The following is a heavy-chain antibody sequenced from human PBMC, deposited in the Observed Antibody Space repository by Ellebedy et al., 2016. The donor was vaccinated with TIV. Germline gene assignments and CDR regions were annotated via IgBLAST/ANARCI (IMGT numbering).Heavy chain of an antibody. Sequence: PGGSLRLSCAASGFTFRNYAMHWVRQVPGKGLEWAAVVWSVVTENHYADSVKGRFTIPRNNSKNTLYLQMKRLRAADTAVYYCARALGTMVRGLSDPWGQGTLVTVSS. CDR2: VWSVVTEN. D-gene: IGHD3-10*01. J-gene: IGHJ5*02. CDR3: ARALGTMVRGLSDP. V-gene: IGHV3-33*01. CDR1: GFTFRNYA.